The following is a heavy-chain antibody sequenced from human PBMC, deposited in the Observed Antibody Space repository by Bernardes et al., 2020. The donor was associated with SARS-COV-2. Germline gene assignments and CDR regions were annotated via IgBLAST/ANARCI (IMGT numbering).Heavy chain of an antibody. D-gene: IGHD3-9*01. CDR2: INTNTGNP. CDR3: ARDPAYYDILTGYYNVYYYYYGMDV. CDR1: GYTFTSYA. Sequence: ASVKVSCKASGYTFTSYAMNWVRQAPGQGLEWMGWINTNTGNPTYAQGFTGRFVFSLDTSVSTAYLQISSLKAEDTAVYYCARDPAYYDILTGYYNVYYYYYGMDVWGQGTTVTVSS. V-gene: IGHV7-4-1*02. J-gene: IGHJ6*02.